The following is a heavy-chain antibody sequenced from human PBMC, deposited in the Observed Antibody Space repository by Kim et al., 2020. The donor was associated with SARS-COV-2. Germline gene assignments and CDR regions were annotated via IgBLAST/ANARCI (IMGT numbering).Heavy chain of an antibody. CDR2: NSGNT. J-gene: IGHJ4*02. Sequence: NSGNTGYAQKFQGRVTMTRNTSISTAYMELSSLRSEDTAVYYCAVLLGGYWGQGTLVTVSS. CDR3: AVLLGGY. D-gene: IGHD2-15*01. V-gene: IGHV1-8*01.